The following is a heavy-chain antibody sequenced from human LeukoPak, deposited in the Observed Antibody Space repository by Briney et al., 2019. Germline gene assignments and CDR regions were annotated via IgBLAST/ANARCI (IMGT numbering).Heavy chain of an antibody. CDR3: VKEVTTIGIPVFDY. CDR1: GFTFSTYA. Sequence: PGGSLRLSCAASGFTFSTYAMRWVRQAPGKGPEWVSGIRDSGDRTFYADSVKGRFTISRDNSKNTLYLQMDSLRGEDTAMYYCVKEVTTIGIPVFDYWGQGTLVTVSS. V-gene: IGHV3-23*01. CDR2: IRDSGDRT. D-gene: IGHD1/OR15-1a*01. J-gene: IGHJ4*02.